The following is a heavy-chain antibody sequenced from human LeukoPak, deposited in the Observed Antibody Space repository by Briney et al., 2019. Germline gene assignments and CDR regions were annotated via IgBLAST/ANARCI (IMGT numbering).Heavy chain of an antibody. J-gene: IGHJ3*02. CDR2: IYYSGST. V-gene: IGHV4-39*01. CDR3: ARNSIYYDFWSGYYTFDAFDI. D-gene: IGHD3-3*01. Sequence: SETLSLTCTVSGGSISSSSYYWGWIRQPPGKGLEWIGSIYYSGSTYYNPSLKSRVTISVDTSKNQFSLKLSSVTAADTAVYYCARNSIYYDFWSGYYTFDAFDIWGQGTMVTVSS. CDR1: GGSISSSSYY.